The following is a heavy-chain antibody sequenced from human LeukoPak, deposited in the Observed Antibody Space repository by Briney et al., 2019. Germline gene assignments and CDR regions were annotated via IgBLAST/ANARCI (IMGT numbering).Heavy chain of an antibody. CDR3: ARGPLTCVDYADY. Sequence: GASVKVSCKASGYTLTSYYMHWVRQATGQGLEWVGIINPSGGSTSYAHKFQGRVTMTRDTSTSTVYRELSSLRSEDTAVYYCARGPLTCVDYADYWGQGTLVTVSS. CDR2: INPSGGST. V-gene: IGHV1-46*03. CDR1: GYTLTSYY. D-gene: IGHD4-17*01. J-gene: IGHJ4*02.